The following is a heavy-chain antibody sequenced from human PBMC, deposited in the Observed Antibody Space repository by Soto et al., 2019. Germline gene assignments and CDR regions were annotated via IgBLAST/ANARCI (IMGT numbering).Heavy chain of an antibody. Sequence: SDTLSLTCTVSGGSISSYYWSWIRQPPGKGLEWIGYIYYSGSTNYNPSLKSRVTISVDTSKNQFSLKLSSVTAADTAVYYCARLPDTWFDPWGQGTLVTVSS. V-gene: IGHV4-59*08. CDR1: GGSISSYY. J-gene: IGHJ5*02. CDR3: ARLPDTWFDP. CDR2: IYYSGST.